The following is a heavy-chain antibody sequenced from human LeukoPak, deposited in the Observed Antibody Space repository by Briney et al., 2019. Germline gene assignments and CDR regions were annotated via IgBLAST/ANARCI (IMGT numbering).Heavy chain of an antibody. Sequence: PGRSLRLSCAASGFTFSSYAMHWVRQAPGKGLEWVAFIRYDGSNKYYADSVKGRFTIPRDNSKNTLYLQMNSLRAEDTAVYYCAKARVPAAIGHYYYMDVWGKGTTVTVSS. CDR1: GFTFSSYA. D-gene: IGHD2-2*01. CDR2: IRYDGSNK. CDR3: AKARVPAAIGHYYYMDV. J-gene: IGHJ6*03. V-gene: IGHV3-30*02.